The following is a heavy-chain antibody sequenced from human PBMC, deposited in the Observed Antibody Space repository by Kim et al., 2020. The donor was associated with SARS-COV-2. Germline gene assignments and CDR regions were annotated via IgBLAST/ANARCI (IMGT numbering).Heavy chain of an antibody. CDR1: GFTFSSYG. J-gene: IGHJ4*02. Sequence: GGSLRLSCAASGFTFSSYGMSWVRQAPGKGLEWVSAISGNDDRTYYADSVKGRFTVSRDGSKSTLYLQMSGLRAEDTAVYYCAKEIAVPGAWGTLWHTVDYWGQGTLVTVSS. CDR2: ISGNDDRT. D-gene: IGHD6-19*01. V-gene: IGHV3-23*01. CDR3: AKEIAVPGAWGTLWHTVDY.